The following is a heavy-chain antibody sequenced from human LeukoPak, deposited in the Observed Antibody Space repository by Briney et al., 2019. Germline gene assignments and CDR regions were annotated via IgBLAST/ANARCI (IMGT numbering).Heavy chain of an antibody. CDR3: AREMITFGGVRCFDY. CDR1: GFTFSDHY. J-gene: IGHJ4*02. V-gene: IGHV3-72*01. D-gene: IGHD3-16*01. CDR2: SRNKANSYTT. Sequence: PGGSLRLSCAASGFTFSDHYMDWVRQAPGKGLEWVGRSRNKANSYTTQYAASVKGRFTISRDDSKNSLFLQMNSLKTEDTAVYYCAREMITFGGVRCFDYWGQGTLVTVSS.